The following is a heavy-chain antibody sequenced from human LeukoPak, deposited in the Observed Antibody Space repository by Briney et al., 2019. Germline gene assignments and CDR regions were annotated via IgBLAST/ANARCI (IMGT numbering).Heavy chain of an antibody. V-gene: IGHV5-51*01. D-gene: IGHD3-10*01. CDR1: GYSFTSYW. CDR3: ARRGLWFGELSLNNWFDP. J-gene: IGHJ5*02. CDR2: IYPGYSYT. Sequence: GESLKISCKGSGYSFTSYWIGWVRQMPGKGLEGMGIIYPGYSYTRYSPSFQGQVTISADKSISTAYLQWSSLKASDTAMYYCARRGLWFGELSLNNWFDPWGQGTLVTVSS.